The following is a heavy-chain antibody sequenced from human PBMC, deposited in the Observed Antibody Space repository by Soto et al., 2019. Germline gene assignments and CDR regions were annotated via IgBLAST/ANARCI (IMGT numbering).Heavy chain of an antibody. Sequence: ASVKVSCKASGYTSTSYDINWVRQATGQGLEWMGWMNPNSGNTGYAQKFQGRVTMTRNTSISTAYMELSSLRSEDTAVYYCARSSHLYYYGSGSYSNWGQGTLVTVSS. CDR1: GYTSTSYD. J-gene: IGHJ4*02. V-gene: IGHV1-8*01. CDR2: MNPNSGNT. CDR3: ARSSHLYYYGSGSYSN. D-gene: IGHD3-10*01.